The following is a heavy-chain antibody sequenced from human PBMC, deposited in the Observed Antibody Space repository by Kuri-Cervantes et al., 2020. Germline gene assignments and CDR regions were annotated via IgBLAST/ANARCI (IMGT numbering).Heavy chain of an antibody. D-gene: IGHD3-10*01. CDR2: ISAYNGNT. CDR3: ARAVYGSGNHWFDP. V-gene: IGHV1-18*01. J-gene: IGHJ5*02. Sequence: ASVKVSCKASGYTFTSYGISWVRQAPGQGLEWMGWISAYNGNTNYAQKLQGRVTMTTDTSTSTAYMELRSLRSEDTAVYYCARAVYGSGNHWFDPWGQGTLVTDSS. CDR1: GYTFTSYG.